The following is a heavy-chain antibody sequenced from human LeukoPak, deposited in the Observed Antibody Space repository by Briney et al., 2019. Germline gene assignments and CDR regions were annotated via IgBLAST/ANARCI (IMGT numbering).Heavy chain of an antibody. CDR1: GGSFSGYY. V-gene: IGHV4-34*01. CDR2: INHSGST. Sequence: PSGTLSLTCAVYGGSFSGYYWSWIRQPPGKGLEWIGEINHSGSTNYNPSLKSRVTISVDTSKNQFSLKLSSVTAADTAVYYCARKSYYDSSGYSPFDYWGQGTLVTVSS. J-gene: IGHJ4*02. CDR3: ARKSYYDSSGYSPFDY. D-gene: IGHD3-22*01.